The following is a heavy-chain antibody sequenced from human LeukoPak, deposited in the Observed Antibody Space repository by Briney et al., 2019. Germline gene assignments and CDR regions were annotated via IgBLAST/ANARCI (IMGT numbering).Heavy chain of an antibody. CDR1: GGSISSSSYY. D-gene: IGHD1-14*01. V-gene: IGHV4-39*07. CDR3: ARGPWIRNPSNAFDI. Sequence: SETLSLTCTVSGGSISSSSYYWGWIRQPPGKGLEWIGSIYYSGSTYYNPSLKSRVTISVDTSKNQFSLKLSSVTAADTAVYYCARGPWIRNPSNAFDIWGQGTMVTVSS. CDR2: IYYSGST. J-gene: IGHJ3*02.